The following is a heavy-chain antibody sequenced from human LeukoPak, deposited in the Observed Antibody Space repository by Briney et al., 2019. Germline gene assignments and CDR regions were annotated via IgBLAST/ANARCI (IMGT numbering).Heavy chain of an antibody. D-gene: IGHD1-26*01. Sequence: GGPLRLSCVASGFSFIDHSMHWVRQAPGKGLEYVSSINPEGETRYYASSVKGRFSISRDNAKNTLYLQMGRLRVDDMAMYYCAKDSGSYLFDSWGQGTLVTVPS. CDR2: INPEGETR. J-gene: IGHJ4*02. CDR1: GFSFIDHS. V-gene: IGHV3-64*01. CDR3: AKDSGSYLFDS.